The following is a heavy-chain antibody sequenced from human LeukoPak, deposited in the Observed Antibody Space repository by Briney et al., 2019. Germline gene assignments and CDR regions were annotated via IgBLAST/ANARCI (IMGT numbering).Heavy chain of an antibody. CDR3: ARLAPPRVLWVEYNPYMDG. V-gene: IGHV1-18*01. D-gene: IGHD3-10*01. CDR1: GYTFTSYG. Sequence: ASVKVSCTASGYTFTSYGIRVRQAPGQGLEWMGWISGYNGHADYPQQFQGRVTMTTDTSTSTAYLELRSLTSDDTAVYYCARLAPPRVLWVEYNPYMDGWGKGTTVTVSS. CDR2: ISGYNGHA. J-gene: IGHJ6*03.